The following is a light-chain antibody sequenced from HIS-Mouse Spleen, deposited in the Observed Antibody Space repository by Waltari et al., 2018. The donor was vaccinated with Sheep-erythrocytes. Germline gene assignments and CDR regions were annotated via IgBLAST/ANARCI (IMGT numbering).Light chain of an antibody. CDR3: SSYAGSNNYV. J-gene: IGLJ1*01. CDR2: EVS. CDR1: SSAVGGYNY. V-gene: IGLV2-8*01. Sequence: QSALTQPPSASGSPGPSVTISCTGTSSAVGGYNYVPWYQQHPGKAPKLMIYEVSKRPSGVPDRFSGSKSGNTASLTVSGLQAEDEADYYCSSYAGSNNYVFGTGTKVTVL.